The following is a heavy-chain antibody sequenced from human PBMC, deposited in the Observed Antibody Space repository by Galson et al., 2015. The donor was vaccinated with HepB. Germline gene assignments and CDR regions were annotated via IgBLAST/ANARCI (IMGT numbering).Heavy chain of an antibody. Sequence: SLRLSCAASGFSVSSYAMSWVRQAPGKGLEWVSGISGSGGNTYYADSVKGRFTISRDNSKNTLYLEMNSLRDEDTAVYYCAKDLGYWKYSGSSRYFQHWGQGTLVTVSS. V-gene: IGHV3-23*01. CDR1: GFSVSSYA. CDR2: ISGSGGNT. J-gene: IGHJ1*01. D-gene: IGHD1-26*01. CDR3: AKDLGYWKYSGSSRYFQH.